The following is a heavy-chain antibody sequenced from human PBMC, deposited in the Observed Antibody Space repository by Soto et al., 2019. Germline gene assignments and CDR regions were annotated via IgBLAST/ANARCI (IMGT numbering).Heavy chain of an antibody. CDR3: ALLYDSSAFYHAFNI. J-gene: IGHJ3*02. D-gene: IGHD3-22*01. CDR2: IYWNDNE. CDR1: GLSLSTSGVA. Sequence: SGPTLVNPRQTLTLTCTFSGLSLSTSGVAVGWIRQPPGQAPEWLALIYWNDNERYSPSLKSRLTITKDTSKSQVPLTMTNMDRVDTATYYCALLYDSSAFYHAFNIWGQGTMVTVSS. V-gene: IGHV2-5*01.